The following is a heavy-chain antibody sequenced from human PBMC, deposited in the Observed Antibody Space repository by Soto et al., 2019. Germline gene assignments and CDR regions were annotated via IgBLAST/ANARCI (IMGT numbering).Heavy chain of an antibody. J-gene: IGHJ5*02. CDR3: TKNKAVAGGFDP. CDR1: GYIFTKYG. V-gene: IGHV1-18*01. Sequence: LRVSGKAQGYIFTKYGIAWGRQDPGPGLEWMGLIDVYNGDRKVAQKFQDRVSMTTDTGTYTAYIELKSLRSGDTAVYYCTKNKAVAGGFDPWGQGTLVTVSS. CDR2: IDVYNGDR. D-gene: IGHD6-19*01.